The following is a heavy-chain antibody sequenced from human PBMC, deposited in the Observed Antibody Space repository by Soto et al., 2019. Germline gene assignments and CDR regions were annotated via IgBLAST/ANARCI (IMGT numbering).Heavy chain of an antibody. J-gene: IGHJ4*02. CDR2: TYPGDSDI. Sequence: GESLKISCKGSGYSFTSYWIGWVRQMPGKGLEWMGMTYPGDSDIKYSPSFQGQVTISADRSISTAYLQWSSLKASDTAMYYCARVEYISSSYSFEYWGQGTLVTVSS. D-gene: IGHD6-13*01. CDR1: GYSFTSYW. V-gene: IGHV5-51*01. CDR3: ARVEYISSSYSFEY.